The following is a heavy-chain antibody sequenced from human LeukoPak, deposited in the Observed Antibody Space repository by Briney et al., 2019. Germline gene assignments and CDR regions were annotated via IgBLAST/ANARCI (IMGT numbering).Heavy chain of an antibody. D-gene: IGHD4-23*01. V-gene: IGHV1-18*01. J-gene: IGHJ4*02. CDR1: GYTFTSYG. CDR2: SSAYNGNT. Sequence: ASVKASCKASGYTFTSYGISWVRQAPGQGLEWMGWSSAYNGNTNYAQKLQGRVTMTTDTSTSTAYMELRSLRSDDTAVYYCARSIATTVVDYWGQGTLVTVSS. CDR3: ARSIATTVVDY.